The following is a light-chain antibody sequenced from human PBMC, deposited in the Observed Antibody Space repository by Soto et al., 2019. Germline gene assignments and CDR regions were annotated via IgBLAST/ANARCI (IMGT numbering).Light chain of an antibody. Sequence: VLMTQSPLSLSLTLAQAASISFRSSQSAANSDGNTYLHWFDQRPGKSPRRLXYKISNRDPGVPERFRGSASGTDFTLKISRVEAEDVGVYYCMQGTHWPHTFGQGTKVDIK. CDR2: KIS. CDR1: QSAANSDGNTY. CDR3: MQGTHWPHT. J-gene: IGKJ1*01. V-gene: IGKV2-30*01.